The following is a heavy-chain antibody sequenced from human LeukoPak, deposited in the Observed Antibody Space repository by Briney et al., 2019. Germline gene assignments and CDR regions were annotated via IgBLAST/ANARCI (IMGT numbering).Heavy chain of an antibody. Sequence: PSGTLSLTCTVSGVSVSTTYNWGWVRRPPGKGLEWIGYNGNNNYNPSLKSRATISLDTSKNQFSLKLHSVTDADTAVYYCVRDYWGSLDYWGQGTLVTVSS. CDR2: NGNN. CDR1: GVSVSTTYN. D-gene: IGHD7-27*01. V-gene: IGHV4-61*01. J-gene: IGHJ4*02. CDR3: VRDYWGSLDY.